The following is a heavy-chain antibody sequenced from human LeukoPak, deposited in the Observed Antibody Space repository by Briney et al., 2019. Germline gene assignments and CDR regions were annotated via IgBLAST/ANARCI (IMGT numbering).Heavy chain of an antibody. CDR1: GFIVSSNY. Sequence: GGSLRLSCAASGFIVSSNYMSWVRQAPGKGLEWVSVIYSGGSTYYADSVKGRFTISRDNSKNTLYLQMNSLRAEDTAVYYCARILGYCSGGSCYGAVRGYYYAMDVWGQGTTVTVSS. V-gene: IGHV3-53*01. J-gene: IGHJ6*02. D-gene: IGHD2-15*01. CDR3: ARILGYCSGGSCYGAVRGYYYAMDV. CDR2: IYSGGST.